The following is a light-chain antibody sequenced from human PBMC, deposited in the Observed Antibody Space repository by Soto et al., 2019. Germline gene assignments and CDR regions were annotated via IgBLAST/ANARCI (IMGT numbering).Light chain of an antibody. CDR1: QNFSNY. Sequence: DIPLTQSPSFLSPSIGASLTITWRTSQNFSNYLAWYQHRPGKAPKLLIYSATVLQSGGPSRFSGSGSGTDFTLTISRLQPEDSATYYYQQTYTIPWPFGQGTKVDIK. CDR2: SAT. CDR3: QQTYTIPWP. J-gene: IGKJ1*01. V-gene: IGKV1-39*01.